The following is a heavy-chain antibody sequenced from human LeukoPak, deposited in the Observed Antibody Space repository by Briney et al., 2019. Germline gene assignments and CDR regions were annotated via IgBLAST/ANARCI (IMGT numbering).Heavy chain of an antibody. D-gene: IGHD1-26*01. J-gene: IGHJ4*02. Sequence: GGSLRLSCAASGFTFSSYSMSWVRQAPGKGLEWVSSIVSTASTYYADSVKGRFTISRDNSKNTLYLQMDSLRAEGTAIYYCAKGGRETDYWGQGTLVTVSS. CDR2: IVSTAST. V-gene: IGHV3-23*01. CDR1: GFTFSSYS. CDR3: AKGGRETDY.